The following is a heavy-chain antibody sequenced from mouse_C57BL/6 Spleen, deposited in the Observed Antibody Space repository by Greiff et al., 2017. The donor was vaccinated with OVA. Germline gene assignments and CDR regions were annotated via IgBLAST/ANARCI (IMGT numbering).Heavy chain of an antibody. CDR2: INYDGSST. Sequence: EVNVVESEGGLVQPGSSMKLSCTASGFTFSDYYMAWVRQVPEKGLEWVANINYDGSSTYYLDSLKSRFIISRDNAKNILYLQMSSLKSEDTATYYCARDRGVYYYGGFDYWGQGTTLTVSS. CDR3: ARDRGVYYYGGFDY. V-gene: IGHV5-16*01. D-gene: IGHD1-1*01. CDR1: GFTFSDYY. J-gene: IGHJ2*01.